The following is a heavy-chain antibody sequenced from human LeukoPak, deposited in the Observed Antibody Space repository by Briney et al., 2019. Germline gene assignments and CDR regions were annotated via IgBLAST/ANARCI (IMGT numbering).Heavy chain of an antibody. CDR3: ARDSEGQRITSIGKFEY. J-gene: IGHJ4*02. V-gene: IGHV4-34*01. CDR2: INHSGST. D-gene: IGHD3-10*01. Sequence: SETLSLTCAVYGGSFSGYYWSWIRQPPGKGLEWIGEINHSGSTNYNPSLKSRLTIAVDTSKNQFSLRLSSVTAADTAVYYCARDSEGQRITSIGKFEYWGQGTLVTVSS. CDR1: GGSFSGYY.